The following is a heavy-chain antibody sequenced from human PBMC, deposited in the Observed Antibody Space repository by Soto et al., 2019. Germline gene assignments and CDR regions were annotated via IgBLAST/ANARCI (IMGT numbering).Heavy chain of an antibody. CDR1: GLTVSSNY. V-gene: IGHV3-53*02. CDR3: ARDRPGDEGDGFDI. CDR2: LYSGGST. Sequence: EVQLVETGGGLIQPGGSLRLSCAASGLTVSSNYMNWVRQAPGKGLEWVSVLYSGGSTHYAGSVNGRFIISRDNSKNTLYLQMNSLRVEDTAVYYCARDRPGDEGDGFDIWGHGTMVTVSS. J-gene: IGHJ3*02. D-gene: IGHD3-10*01.